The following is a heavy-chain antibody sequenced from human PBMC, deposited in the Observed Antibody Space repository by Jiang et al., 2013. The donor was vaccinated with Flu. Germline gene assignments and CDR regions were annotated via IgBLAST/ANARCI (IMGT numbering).Heavy chain of an antibody. V-gene: IGHV3-66*01. CDR1: GFTVRNNY. Sequence: GFTVRNNYMSWVRQAPGKGLEWVSVIYSGGQTYYADSVKGRFTISRDNSKNMLYLQMNSLRAEDTAVYYCARRGPSIAVASYKGWLDPWGQGILVTVSS. D-gene: IGHD6-13*01. J-gene: IGHJ5*02. CDR2: IYSGGQT. CDR3: ARRGPSIAVASYKGWLDP.